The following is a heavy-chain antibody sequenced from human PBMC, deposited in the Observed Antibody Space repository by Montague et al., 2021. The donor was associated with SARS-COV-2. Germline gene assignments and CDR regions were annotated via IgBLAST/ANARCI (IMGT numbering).Heavy chain of an antibody. J-gene: IGHJ4*02. Sequence: PALVKPTQTLTPTCTFSGFSLRSDAEGVAWIRQSPGQALEWLAVIYWNGDKRYSPSLQRRLTITKDTSENQVVLTMTNMDPVDTATYYCAHRGMIRGLIFDYWGQGTLVTVSS. V-gene: IGHV2-5*01. D-gene: IGHD3-10*01. CDR1: GFSLRSDAEG. CDR3: AHRGMIRGLIFDY. CDR2: IYWNGDK.